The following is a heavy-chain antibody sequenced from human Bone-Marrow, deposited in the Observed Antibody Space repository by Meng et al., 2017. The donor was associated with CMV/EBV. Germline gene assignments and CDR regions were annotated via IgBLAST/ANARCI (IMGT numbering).Heavy chain of an antibody. CDR2: INPSGGST. J-gene: IGHJ4*02. Sequence: ASVKVSCKASGGTFSSYAISWVRQAPGQGLEWMGIINPSGGSTSYAQKFQGRVTMTRDTSTSTVYMELSSLRSEDTAVYYCARNSRQKNLPDYWGQGTLVTVSS. CDR3: ARNSRQKNLPDY. CDR1: GGTFSSYA. D-gene: IGHD1-7*01. V-gene: IGHV1-46*01.